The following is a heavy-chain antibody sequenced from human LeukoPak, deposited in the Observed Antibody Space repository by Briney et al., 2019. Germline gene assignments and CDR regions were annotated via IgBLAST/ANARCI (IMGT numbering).Heavy chain of an antibody. J-gene: IGHJ4*02. V-gene: IGHV3-23*01. CDR2: INGSGGGT. CDR1: GFTFSSYL. D-gene: IGHD3-3*01. Sequence: PGGSLRLSCAASGFTFSSYLMSWVRQAPGKGLEWVSEINGSGGGTQYTDSVKGRFAISRDNAKSTLYLQMNSLRAEDTAVYYSANRPFGVVTESSIVENWGQGTLVTVSS. CDR3: ANRPFGVVTESSIVEN.